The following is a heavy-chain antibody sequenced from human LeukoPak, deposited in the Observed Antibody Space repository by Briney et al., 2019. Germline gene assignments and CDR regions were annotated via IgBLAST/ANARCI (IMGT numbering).Heavy chain of an antibody. D-gene: IGHD5-18*01. CDR3: ARTSIQLWSQQEYYFDY. J-gene: IGHJ4*02. CDR1: GGSISSYY. V-gene: IGHV4-4*07. CDR2: IYTSGST. Sequence: PSETLSLTCTVSGGSISSYYWSWIRQPAGKGLEWIGRIYTSGSTNYNPSLKSRVTMSVDTSKNQFSLKLSSVTAADTAVYYCARTSIQLWSQQEYYFDYWGQGTLVTVSS.